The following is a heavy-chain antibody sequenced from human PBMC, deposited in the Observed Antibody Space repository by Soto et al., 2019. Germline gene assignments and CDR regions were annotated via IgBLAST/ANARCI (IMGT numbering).Heavy chain of an antibody. J-gene: IGHJ3*02. CDR3: ARDRAGALPLGAFDI. CDR2: ISYDGSNK. CDR1: GFTFSSYA. D-gene: IGHD3-10*01. Sequence: QVQLVESGGGVVQPGRSLRLSCAASGFTFSSYAMHWVRQAPGKGLEWVAVISYDGSNKYYADSVKGRFTISRDNSKNARYLQMNRLRAEDTAVYYCARDRAGALPLGAFDIWGQGTTVTVSS. V-gene: IGHV3-30-3*01.